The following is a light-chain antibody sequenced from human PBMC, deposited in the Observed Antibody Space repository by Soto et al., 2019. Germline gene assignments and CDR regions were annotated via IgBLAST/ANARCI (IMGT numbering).Light chain of an antibody. Sequence: DIHLTQSPSFLAASVGDRVTSTCRPSQAVPSNMAWYQQKPGKPPKLLIYEESTLHSGVPSRFSGRKSGTQFTLTIDSLQPEDFATYYCQQVKTYPRTFGGGTTGDIK. CDR3: QQVKTYPRT. J-gene: IGKJ4*01. CDR2: EES. V-gene: IGKV1-9*01. CDR1: QAVPSN.